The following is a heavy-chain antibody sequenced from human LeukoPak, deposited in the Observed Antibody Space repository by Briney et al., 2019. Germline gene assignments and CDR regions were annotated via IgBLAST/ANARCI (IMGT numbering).Heavy chain of an antibody. J-gene: IGHJ5*02. V-gene: IGHV1-2*02. CDR1: GYTFTGYY. CDR2: INPNSGGT. D-gene: IGHD3-22*01. CDR3: ARMYYYGSSGPNWFDP. Sequence: GASVKVSCKASGYTFTGYYMHWVRQAPGQGLEWMGWINPNSGGTNYAQKFQGRVTMTRDTSISTAYMELSRLRSDDTAVYYCARMYYYGSSGPNWFDPWGQGTLVTVSS.